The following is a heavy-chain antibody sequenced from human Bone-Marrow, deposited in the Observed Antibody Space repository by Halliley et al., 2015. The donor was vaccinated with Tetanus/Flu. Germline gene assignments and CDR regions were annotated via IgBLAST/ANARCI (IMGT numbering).Heavy chain of an antibody. V-gene: IGHV3-7*04. D-gene: IGHD2-2*01. CDR2: KNQDGPQK. J-gene: IGHJ5*02. CDR3: VRATYADVGL. Sequence: LEWGANKNQDGPQKNYVDSVKGRFFISRDNARTSLFLQMDNLRGDDTAVYYCVRATYADVGLWGQGTLVTVSS.